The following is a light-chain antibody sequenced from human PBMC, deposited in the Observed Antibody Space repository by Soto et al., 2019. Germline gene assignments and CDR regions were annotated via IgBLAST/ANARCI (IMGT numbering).Light chain of an antibody. V-gene: IGKV1-12*01. CDR3: QQTNSYPGT. Sequence: DIQMTQSPSFVSASVGDRVTITCRASQGVSSWFAWYQLKPGKAPNILIYAASSLRSGVPSRFSGSGSGTDVTLTFDGLQPEDSASYYCQQTNSYPGTFGQGTKVEIK. CDR2: AAS. J-gene: IGKJ1*01. CDR1: QGVSSW.